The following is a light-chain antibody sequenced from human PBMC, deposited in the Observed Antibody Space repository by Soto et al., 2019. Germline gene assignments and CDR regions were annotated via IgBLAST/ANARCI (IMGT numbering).Light chain of an antibody. CDR1: SSDVGGYNY. CDR3: SSYTRSSLDYD. CDR2: EVS. Sequence: QSALTQPASVSGSPGQSITISCTGTSSDVGGYNYVAWYQQHPGKAPKLMIYEVSNRPSGVSNRFSGSKYGNTASLTISGLQAEDEADYSRSSYTRSSLDYDFGTGTKGTVL. J-gene: IGLJ1*01. V-gene: IGLV2-14*01.